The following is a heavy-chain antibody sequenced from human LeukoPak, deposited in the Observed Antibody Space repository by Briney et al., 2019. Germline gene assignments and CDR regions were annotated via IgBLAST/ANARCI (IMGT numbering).Heavy chain of an antibody. V-gene: IGHV1-18*01. J-gene: IGHJ6*03. CDR3: ARVGIVVVPAAPYYYYYYMDV. D-gene: IGHD2-2*01. CDR1: GYTFISYG. Sequence: ASVKVSCKASGYTFISYGISWVRQAPGQGLEWMGWISAYSGNTKYAQKFQGRVTMTRNTSISTAYMELSSLRSEDTAVYYCARVGIVVVPAAPYYYYYYMDVWGKGTTVTISS. CDR2: ISAYSGNT.